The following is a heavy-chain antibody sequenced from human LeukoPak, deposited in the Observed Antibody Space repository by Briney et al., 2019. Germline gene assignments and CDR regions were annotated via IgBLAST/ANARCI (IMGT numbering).Heavy chain of an antibody. CDR1: GYSFINYW. CDR3: ARQVDGSGSFYNLGLVY. CDR2: IYPGDSDT. Sequence: GESLKISCKASGYSFINYWIGWVRQMPGKGLEWMGVIYPGDSDTRYSPSLQGQVTISADKSISTTYLQWSSLKASDTAMYYCARQVDGSGSFYNLGLVYWGQGTRDTVSS. D-gene: IGHD3-10*01. J-gene: IGHJ4*02. V-gene: IGHV5-51*01.